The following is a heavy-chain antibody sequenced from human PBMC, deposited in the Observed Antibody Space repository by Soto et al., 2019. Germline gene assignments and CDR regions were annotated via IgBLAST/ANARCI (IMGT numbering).Heavy chain of an antibody. CDR1: GGSISSGGYY. Sequence: QVQLQESGPGLVKPSQTLSLTCTVSGGSISSGGYYWSWIRQHPGKGLEWIGYIYYSGSTYYNPSLKSRVTISVDTSKNQFSLKLSSVTAADTAVYYCVRGVDRGSGWYMWYYYYGMDVWGQGTTVTVSS. J-gene: IGHJ6*02. V-gene: IGHV4-31*03. D-gene: IGHD6-19*01. CDR2: IYYSGST. CDR3: VRGVDRGSGWYMWYYYYGMDV.